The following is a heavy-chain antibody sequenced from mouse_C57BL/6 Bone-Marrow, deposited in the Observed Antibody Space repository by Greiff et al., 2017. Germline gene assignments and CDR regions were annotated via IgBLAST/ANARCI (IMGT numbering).Heavy chain of an antibody. Sequence: VQLQQPGAELVKPGASVKMSCKASGYTFTSYWITWVKQRPGHGLEWIGDIYPGSGSTNYNEKFKSKATLTVDTSSSTAYMQLSSLTSEESAVFYCARPYCSNDWCFDDWGQGTTVTVSS. D-gene: IGHD2-5*01. CDR2: IYPGSGST. CDR3: ARPYCSNDWCFDD. V-gene: IGHV1-55*01. J-gene: IGHJ1*01. CDR1: GYTFTSYW.